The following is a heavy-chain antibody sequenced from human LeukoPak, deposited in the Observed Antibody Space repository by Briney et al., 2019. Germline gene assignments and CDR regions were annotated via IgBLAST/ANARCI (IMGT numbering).Heavy chain of an antibody. D-gene: IGHD3-9*01. CDR1: GFIFSNYA. CDR3: AKCGDYDILTGYYDSDY. V-gene: IGHV3-23*01. Sequence: PGASPRLSCAASGFIFSNYAMSWVRQAPGKGLEWVSAIGGRDGGTYYADSVKGRFTVSRDDPKNTLYLQMNTLRVEDTAVYYCAKCGDYDILTGYYDSDYWGHGTLVTVSS. J-gene: IGHJ4*01. CDR2: IGGRDGGT.